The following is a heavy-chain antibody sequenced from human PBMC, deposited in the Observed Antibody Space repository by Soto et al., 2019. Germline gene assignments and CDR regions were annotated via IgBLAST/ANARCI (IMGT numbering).Heavy chain of an antibody. CDR2: ITPYNGNA. CDR3: ARAQMYSGAYHDY. Sequence: QVHLVQSRAEVKNPGASVKVSCKASGYTFTNFGINWVRQAPGQGLEWMGWITPYNGNANYAQKHQGRLTITTDTSTSPAYMELRSLRSDDTAVYFCARAQMYSGAYHDYWGQGTLVTVSS. J-gene: IGHJ4*02. V-gene: IGHV1-18*04. D-gene: IGHD1-26*01. CDR1: GYTFTNFG.